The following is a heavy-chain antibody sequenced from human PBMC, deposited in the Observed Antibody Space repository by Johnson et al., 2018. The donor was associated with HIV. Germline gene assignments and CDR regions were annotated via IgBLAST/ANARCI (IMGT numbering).Heavy chain of an antibody. CDR3: AREGAGEVRPGAFDI. CDR1: GLTVSSSY. J-gene: IGHJ3*02. V-gene: IGHV3-66*01. Sequence: EVQLVESGGGVVQPGRSLRLSCAASGLTVSSSYMSWVRQASGKGLAWVSVIYSGGNTYYADSVRGGFTISRDNSKNTLYLQMNSLRAADTAVYHCAREGAGEVRPGAFDIWGQGTTVTVSS. CDR2: IYSGGNT. D-gene: IGHD3-10*01.